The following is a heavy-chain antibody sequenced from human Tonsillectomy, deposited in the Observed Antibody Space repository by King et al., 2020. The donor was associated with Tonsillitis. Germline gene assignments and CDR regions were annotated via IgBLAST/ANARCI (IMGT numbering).Heavy chain of an antibody. Sequence: VQLVESGGGLVQPGGSLRLSCAASGLTFSSYWMSWVRQTPGKGLEWVANIKQDGSEKYYVDSVKGRFTISRDNAKNSLYLHMNSLRAEDMAVYYCATTSGPGGTFDVWGQGTMVTVSS. CDR2: IKQDGSEK. J-gene: IGHJ3*01. CDR3: ATTSGPGGTFDV. D-gene: IGHD3-16*01. V-gene: IGHV3-7*03. CDR1: GLTFSSYW.